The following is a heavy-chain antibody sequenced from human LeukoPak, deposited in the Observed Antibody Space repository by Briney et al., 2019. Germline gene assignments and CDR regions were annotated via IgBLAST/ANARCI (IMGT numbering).Heavy chain of an antibody. J-gene: IGHJ6*03. V-gene: IGHV3-30*02. CDR3: AKDWVRGSGEDYYYYMDV. CDR2: IRYDGSNK. D-gene: IGHD3-10*01. Sequence: PGGSLRLSCAASGFIFSNYGMHWVRQAPGKGLEWVAFIRYDGSNKYYGDSVKGRFTISRDNSKNTLFLQMNRLRVEDTAVYYCAKDWVRGSGEDYYYYMDVWGKGTTVTISS. CDR1: GFIFSNYG.